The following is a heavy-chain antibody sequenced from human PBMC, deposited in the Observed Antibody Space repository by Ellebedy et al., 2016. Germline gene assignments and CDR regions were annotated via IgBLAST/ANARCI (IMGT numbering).Heavy chain of an antibody. Sequence: LSLTCTVSGGSISSSSYYWGWVRQAPGKGLEWVSYISSSGSTIYYADSVKGRFTISRDNAKNSLYLQMNSLRAEDTAVYSCGRVVSDYIWGSYRLDNWGQGTLVTVSS. J-gene: IGHJ4*02. D-gene: IGHD3-16*02. CDR3: GRVVSDYIWGSYRLDN. CDR2: ISSSGSTI. V-gene: IGHV3-11*01. CDR1: GGSISSSSYY.